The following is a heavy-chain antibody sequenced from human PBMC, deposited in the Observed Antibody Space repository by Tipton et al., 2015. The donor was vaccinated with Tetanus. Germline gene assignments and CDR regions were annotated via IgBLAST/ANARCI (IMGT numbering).Heavy chain of an antibody. CDR2: IYYSGST. V-gene: IGHV4-31*03. J-gene: IGHJ5*02. CDR3: AKDQGGGRVVRLNWFDP. D-gene: IGHD6-6*01. CDR1: GGSISGSPYF. Sequence: TLSLTCTVSGGSISGSPYFWNWIRQQPGKGPEWIGYIYYSGSTYYNPSPKSRVTISVDTSKNQFSLKMNSVTAADTAMYYCAKDQGGGRVVRLNWFDPWGPGTLVTVSS.